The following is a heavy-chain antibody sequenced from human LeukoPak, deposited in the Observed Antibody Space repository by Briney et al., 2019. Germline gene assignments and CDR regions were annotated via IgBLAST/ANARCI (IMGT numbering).Heavy chain of an antibody. V-gene: IGHV1-18*01. CDR3: ARNLPAGDAFDI. Sequence: ASVKVSCKASGYTFTSYGISWVRQAPGQGLEWMGRISAYNGNTNYAQKLQGRVTMTTDTSTSTAYMELRSLRSDDTAVYYCARNLPAGDAFDIWGQGTMVTVSS. CDR1: GYTFTSYG. J-gene: IGHJ3*02. CDR2: ISAYNGNT.